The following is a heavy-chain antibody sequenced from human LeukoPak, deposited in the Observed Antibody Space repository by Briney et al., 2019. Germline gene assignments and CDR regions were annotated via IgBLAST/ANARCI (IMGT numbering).Heavy chain of an antibody. CDR2: ISSSGSTI. V-gene: IGHV3-48*01. J-gene: IGHJ4*02. Sequence: GGSLRLSCAASGFIFSSYSMNWVRQAPGKGMEWVSYISSSGSTIYYADSVKGRFTISRDNAKNSLYLQMNSPRAEDTAVYYCAVLTYQLLDYYFDYWGQGTLVTVSS. CDR3: AVLTYQLLDYYFDY. D-gene: IGHD2-2*01. CDR1: GFIFSSYS.